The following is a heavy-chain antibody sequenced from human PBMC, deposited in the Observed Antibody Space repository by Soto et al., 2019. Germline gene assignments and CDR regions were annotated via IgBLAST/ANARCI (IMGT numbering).Heavy chain of an antibody. Sequence: PSETLSLTCTVSGGSISGFYWNWIRQPPGKALEWIGSIYYSGITNYNPSLKSRVTISVDTSKNQFSLKLSSVTAADTAVYYCASSRQLLSALGEYNWFDPWGQGTLVTVSS. J-gene: IGHJ5*02. CDR3: ASSRQLLSALGEYNWFDP. CDR2: IYYSGIT. V-gene: IGHV4-59*08. D-gene: IGHD2-2*01. CDR1: GGSISGFY.